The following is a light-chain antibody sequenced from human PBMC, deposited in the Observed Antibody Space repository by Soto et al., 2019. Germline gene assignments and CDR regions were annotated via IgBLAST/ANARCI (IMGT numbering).Light chain of an antibody. V-gene: IGKV1-33*01. CDR2: DAS. CDR3: QQYDNLLALT. Sequence: DIQMTQSPSSLSASVGDRVTIACQASQDISKYLNWYQFRPGQAPKLLIYDASNLETGVPSRFRGSGSGTHFTLTITSLQPEDVATYYCQQYDNLLALTFGGGTKV. J-gene: IGKJ4*01. CDR1: QDISKY.